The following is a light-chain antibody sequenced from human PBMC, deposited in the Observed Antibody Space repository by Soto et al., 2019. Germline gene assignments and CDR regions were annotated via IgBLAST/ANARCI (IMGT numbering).Light chain of an antibody. V-gene: IGKV3-20*01. J-gene: IGKJ1*01. CDR3: QDYGTSAPWT. CDR2: RGS. Sequence: VLTQSPGTLSLSPGERTTLSCRASQNIRGNELAWYQQKPGQPPRLLIYRGSSRAPGIPDRFSGRGSGTEFTLTISRLEPEDFAVYYCQDYGTSAPWTFDLGTRVEIK. CDR1: QNIRGNE.